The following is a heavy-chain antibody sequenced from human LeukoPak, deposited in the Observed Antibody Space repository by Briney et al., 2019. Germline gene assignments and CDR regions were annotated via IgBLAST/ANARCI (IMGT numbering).Heavy chain of an antibody. V-gene: IGHV4-31*03. J-gene: IGHJ2*01. CDR1: GGSLSSGGYY. Sequence: SQTLSLTCTVSGGSLSSGGYYWSWIRQHPGKGLEWIGYIYYSGSTYYNPSLKSRVTTSVDTSKNQFSLKLSSVTAADTAVYYCARDRVTTVTKGYFDLWGRGTLVTVSS. D-gene: IGHD4-17*01. CDR2: IYYSGST. CDR3: ARDRVTTVTKGYFDL.